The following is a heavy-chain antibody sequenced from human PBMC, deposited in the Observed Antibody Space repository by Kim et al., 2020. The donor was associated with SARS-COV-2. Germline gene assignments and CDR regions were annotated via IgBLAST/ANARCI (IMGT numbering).Heavy chain of an antibody. CDR2: ISYDGSNK. Sequence: GGSLRLSCAASGFTFSSCAIHWVRQAPGKGLEWVAVISYDGSNKNYADSVKGRFTISRDNSKNPLYLQMNSLRAEDTALYYRARDPWSRLRGLTYSYYGMDVWGQGTTVTVSS. V-gene: IGHV3-30-3*01. CDR1: GFTFSSCA. J-gene: IGHJ6*02. CDR3: ARDPWSRLRGLTYSYYGMDV. D-gene: IGHD3-10*01.